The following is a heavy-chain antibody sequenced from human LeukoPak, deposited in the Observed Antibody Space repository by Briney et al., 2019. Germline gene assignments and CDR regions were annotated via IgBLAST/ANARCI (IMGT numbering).Heavy chain of an antibody. D-gene: IGHD6-13*01. J-gene: IGHJ4*01. V-gene: IGHV4-39*01. CDR1: GDSISSNYYY. CDR3: ARSSSSWYYFDY. Sequence: SETLSLTCTVSGDSISSNYYYWGWIRQPPGKGLEWIGSIYFDGSTHYNPSLKSRVTTSEDTSKNQFSLKLSSVTAADTAVYYCARSSSSWYYFDYWGHGTLVTVSS. CDR2: IYFDGST.